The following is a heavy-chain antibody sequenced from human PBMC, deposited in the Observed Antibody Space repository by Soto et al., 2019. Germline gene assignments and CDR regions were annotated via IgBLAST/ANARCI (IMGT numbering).Heavy chain of an antibody. V-gene: IGHV3-7*01. CDR1: GFTFSSYW. J-gene: IGHJ4*02. CDR2: IKQDGSEK. CDR3: TRRPASFDY. Sequence: EVQLVESGGGLVQPGGSLRLSCAASGFTFSSYWMSWVRQAPGKGLEWVANIKQDGSEKYYVDSVKSRFTISRDNAKDSLYLQMNSLRAEDTADYYCTRRPASFDYWGQGTLVTVSS.